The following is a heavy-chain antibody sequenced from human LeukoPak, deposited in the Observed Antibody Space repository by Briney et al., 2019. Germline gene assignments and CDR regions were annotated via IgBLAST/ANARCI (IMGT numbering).Heavy chain of an antibody. Sequence: PSETLSLTCTVSGGSISSYYWSWIRQPPGRGLELIAYISDIGSINYNPSLKSRVTISLDTSKNQFSLKLSSVTAADTAVYYCAGHHSRNTVDFWGQGTLVTVSS. D-gene: IGHD2-15*01. CDR2: ISDIGSI. J-gene: IGHJ4*02. V-gene: IGHV4-59*08. CDR3: AGHHSRNTVDF. CDR1: GGSISSYY.